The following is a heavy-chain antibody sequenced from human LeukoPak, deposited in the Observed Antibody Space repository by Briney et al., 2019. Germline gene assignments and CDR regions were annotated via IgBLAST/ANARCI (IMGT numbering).Heavy chain of an antibody. J-gene: IGHJ6*02. CDR2: ISSNGGST. V-gene: IGHV3-64*01. CDR1: GFTFSSYA. D-gene: IGHD6-13*01. Sequence: GGSRRFSFAASGFTFSSYAMHWVRQAPGKGLEYVSAISSNGGSTYYANSVKGRFTISRDNSKNTLYLQMGSLRAEDMAVYYCARRGRIAAAGTALPYYGMDVWGQGTTVTVSS. CDR3: ARRGRIAAAGTALPYYGMDV.